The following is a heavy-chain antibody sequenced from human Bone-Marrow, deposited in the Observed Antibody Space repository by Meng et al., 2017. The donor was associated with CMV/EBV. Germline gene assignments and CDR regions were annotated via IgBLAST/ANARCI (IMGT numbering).Heavy chain of an antibody. V-gene: IGHV3-30*04. CDR3: ARWLELEGRGYFDF. CDR1: GFSFSSYA. Sequence: GESLKISCAASGFSFSSYAMHWVRQAPGKGLEWVAVISYDGSNKYYADSVKGRFTIPRGNSKNTLYLQMNSLRAKDTAVYYGARWLELEGRGYFDFWGQGTLVTVSS. D-gene: IGHD5-24*01. J-gene: IGHJ4*02. CDR2: ISYDGSNK.